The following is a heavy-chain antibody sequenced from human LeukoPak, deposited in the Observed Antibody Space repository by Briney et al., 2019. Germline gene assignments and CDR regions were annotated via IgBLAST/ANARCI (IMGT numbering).Heavy chain of an antibody. D-gene: IGHD3-10*01. J-gene: IGHJ4*02. CDR3: AKETYYYDSGSYDY. CDR2: ISGRGCSA. V-gene: IGHV3-23*01. CDR1: GYILNRCD. Sequence: GGPVRLSCRAWGYILNRCDMIGLPGAREKALECVSAISGRGCSAYYADSVKGRFTNSRNNSKNPLYRQMNNLRAEDTAVYDGAKETYYYDSGSYDYWGQGTLVTVSS.